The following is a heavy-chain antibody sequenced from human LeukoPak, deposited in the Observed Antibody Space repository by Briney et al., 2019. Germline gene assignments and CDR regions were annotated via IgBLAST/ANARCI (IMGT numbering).Heavy chain of an antibody. CDR1: GYTFTSYG. J-gene: IGHJ4*02. Sequence: GASVKVSCKXSGYTFTSYGISWVRQAPGQGPEWMGWISAYNGNTNYSQKLQGRVTMTTDTSTSTAYMELRSLRSDDTAVYYCARHAVEYSSAHFDYWGQGTLVTVSS. V-gene: IGHV1-18*01. CDR3: ARHAVEYSSAHFDY. D-gene: IGHD6-19*01. CDR2: ISAYNGNT.